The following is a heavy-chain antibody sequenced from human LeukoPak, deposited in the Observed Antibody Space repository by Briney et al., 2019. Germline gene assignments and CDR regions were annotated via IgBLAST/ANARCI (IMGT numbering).Heavy chain of an antibody. J-gene: IGHJ3*02. Sequence: PGGSLRLSCAASGYTFSRYTMNWVRQAPGKGLEWVSSISGSSSYIYYADSVQGRFTISRDNAKNSLYLQMNSLTAEDTAVYYCARKMKTGDRVGTFDIWGQGTMVTVSS. CDR1: GYTFSRYT. CDR3: ARKMKTGDRVGTFDI. CDR2: ISGSSSYI. D-gene: IGHD1-1*01. V-gene: IGHV3-21*01.